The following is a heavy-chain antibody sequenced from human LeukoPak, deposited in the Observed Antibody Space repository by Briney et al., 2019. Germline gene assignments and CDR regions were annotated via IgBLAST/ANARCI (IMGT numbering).Heavy chain of an antibody. D-gene: IGHD3-16*01. J-gene: IGHJ5*02. CDR2: IIPIFGTA. CDR1: GGTFSGYA. V-gene: IGHV1-69*13. Sequence: ASVKVSCKASGGTFSGYAISWVRQAPGQGLEWMGGIIPIFGTANYAQKFQGRVTITADESTSTAYMELSSLRSEDTAVYYCARDTNGNWFDPWGQGTLVTVSS. CDR3: ARDTNGNWFDP.